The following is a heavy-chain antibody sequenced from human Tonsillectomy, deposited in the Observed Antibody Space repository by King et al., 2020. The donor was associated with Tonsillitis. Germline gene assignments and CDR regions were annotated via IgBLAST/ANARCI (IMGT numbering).Heavy chain of an antibody. CDR3: ARGSGTYYYGSGSPLYDAFDI. CDR2: IKQDGSEE. D-gene: IGHD3-10*01. CDR1: GFTFSGYW. J-gene: IGHJ3*02. Sequence: VQLVESGGGLVQPGGSLRLSCAASGFTFSGYWMTWVRQAPGKGLEWMANIKQDGSEEYYVDSVKGRFTISRDNAKNSLNLQMNSLRAEDTAVYYCARGSGTYYYGSGSPLYDAFDIWGQGTMVTVSS. V-gene: IGHV3-7*04.